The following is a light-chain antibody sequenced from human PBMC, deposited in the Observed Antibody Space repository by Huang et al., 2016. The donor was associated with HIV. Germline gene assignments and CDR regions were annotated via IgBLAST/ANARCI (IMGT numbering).Light chain of an antibody. CDR3: QQYNNWPPMYT. CDR1: QSVGSD. Sequence: EIVMTQSPTTLSVSPGERATLTCRASQSVGSDLAWYQENPGQAPRPLIYGASTTATGIRVRFRGSGSGTEFNLTISSLQSEDFAVYYCQQYNNWPPMYTFGQGTKLEIK. V-gene: IGKV3-15*01. J-gene: IGKJ2*01. CDR2: GAS.